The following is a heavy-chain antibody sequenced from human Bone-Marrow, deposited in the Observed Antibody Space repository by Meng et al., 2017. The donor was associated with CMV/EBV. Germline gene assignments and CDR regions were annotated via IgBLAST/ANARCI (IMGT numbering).Heavy chain of an antibody. V-gene: IGHV1-18*01. Sequence: ASVKVSCKASGYTFTSYGISWVRQAPGQGLEWMGWISAYNGNTNYAQKLQGRVTMTTDTSTSTAYMELRSLRSDDTAVYYCARGTSDSSSWYSPPGAHDYWSQGTLVTVSS. CDR1: GYTFTSYG. CDR2: ISAYNGNT. D-gene: IGHD6-13*01. CDR3: ARGTSDSSSWYSPPGAHDY. J-gene: IGHJ4*02.